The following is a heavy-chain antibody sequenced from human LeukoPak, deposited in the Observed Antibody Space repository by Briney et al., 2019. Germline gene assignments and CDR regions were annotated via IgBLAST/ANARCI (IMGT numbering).Heavy chain of an antibody. CDR1: GDSVSSNNAA. CDR2: TYYRSKWYN. Sequence: SQTLSLTCAISGDSVSSNNAAWNWIRQSPSRGLEWLGRTYYRSKWYNDYAVSVKSRITINPDTSKNQFSLQLNSVTPEDTAVYYCARVGVAVAGPGWFDPWGQGILVTVSS. J-gene: IGHJ5*02. D-gene: IGHD6-13*01. CDR3: ARVGVAVAGPGWFDP. V-gene: IGHV6-1*01.